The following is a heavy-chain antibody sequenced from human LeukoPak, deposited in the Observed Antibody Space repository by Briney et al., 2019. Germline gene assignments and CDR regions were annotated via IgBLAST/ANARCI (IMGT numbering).Heavy chain of an antibody. CDR2: ISGSADNT. CDR1: GFTFSSYA. CDR3: AKSTGTGDFDY. V-gene: IGHV3-23*01. Sequence: GGSLRLSCAASGFTFSSYAMSRVRQAPGKGLEWVSAISGSADNTYYADSVKGRFTISRDNSKNTLYLQMNSLRAEDTAVYYCAKSTGTGDFDYWGQGTLVTVSS. J-gene: IGHJ4*02. D-gene: IGHD1-1*01.